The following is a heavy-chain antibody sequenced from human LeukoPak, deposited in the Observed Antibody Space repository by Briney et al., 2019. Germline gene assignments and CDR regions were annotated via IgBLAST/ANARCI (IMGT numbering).Heavy chain of an antibody. V-gene: IGHV4-59*01. CDR2: IYYSGST. J-gene: IGHJ6*03. D-gene: IGHD2-15*01. CDR1: GVSISSYY. CDR3: ARSALPSLYYYYMDV. Sequence: SETLSLTCTVSGVSISSYYWSWVRQPPGKGLEWIGYIYYSGSTNYNPSLKSRVTISVDTSKNQFSLKLSSVTAADTAVYYCARSALPSLYYYYMDVWGKGTTVTVSS.